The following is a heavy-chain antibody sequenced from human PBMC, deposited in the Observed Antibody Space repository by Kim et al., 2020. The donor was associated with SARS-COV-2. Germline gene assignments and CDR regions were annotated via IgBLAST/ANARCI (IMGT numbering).Heavy chain of an antibody. CDR1: GGSVSHSNYY. CDR3: VRCSGTDYSDVAS. D-gene: IGHD3-10*02. J-gene: IGHJ1*01. Sequence: SETLSLTCVLSGGSVSHSNYYWGWIRQSPGQGPEWIGSVYYSGNAYYNPSLKSRVTVSIDTSKNQFSLRMTSLTAAAPAVYFCVRCSGTDYSDVASWGQG. V-gene: IGHV4-39*07. CDR2: VYYSGNA.